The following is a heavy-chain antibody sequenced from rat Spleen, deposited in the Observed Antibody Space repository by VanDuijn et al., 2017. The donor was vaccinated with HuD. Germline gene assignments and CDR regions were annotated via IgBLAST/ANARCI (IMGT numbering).Heavy chain of an antibody. CDR1: GFTFSDYS. D-gene: IGHD1-11*01. CDR2: TIYDGSGT. CDR3: ARRDYGGYGDY. V-gene: IGHV5-17*01. J-gene: IGHJ2*01. Sequence: EVQLVESGGGLVQPGRSLKLSCAASGFTFSDYSMAWVRQAPKKGPEWVATTIYDGSGTYYRDSVRGRFTISRDNAESTLYLQMDNVRSEDTATYYCARRDYGGYGDYWGQGVMVTVSS.